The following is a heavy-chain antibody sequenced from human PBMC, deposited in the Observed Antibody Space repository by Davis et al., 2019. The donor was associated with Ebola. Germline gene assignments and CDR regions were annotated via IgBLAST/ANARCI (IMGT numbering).Heavy chain of an antibody. Sequence: GESLKISCAASGFTFSSYWMSWVRQAPGKGLEWVANIKQDGSEKYYVDSVKGRFTISRDNAKTSLYVQINSLRVEDTAVYYCARETSIAVAGTGWYFDLWGRGTLVTVSS. CDR2: IKQDGSEK. CDR1: GFTFSSYW. V-gene: IGHV3-7*01. J-gene: IGHJ2*01. D-gene: IGHD6-13*01. CDR3: ARETSIAVAGTGWYFDL.